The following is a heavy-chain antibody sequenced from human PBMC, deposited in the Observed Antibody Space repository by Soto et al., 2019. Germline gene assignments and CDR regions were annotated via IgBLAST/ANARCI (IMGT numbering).Heavy chain of an antibody. CDR2: ISSSSSYI. Sequence: LRLSCAASGFTFSSYSMNWVRQAPGKGLEWVSSISSSSSYIYYADSVKGRFTISRDNAKNSLYLQMNSLRAEDTAVYYCARELGYYDSSGYVGLDYWGQGTLVTVYS. J-gene: IGHJ4*02. CDR3: ARELGYYDSSGYVGLDY. V-gene: IGHV3-21*01. CDR1: GFTFSSYS. D-gene: IGHD3-22*01.